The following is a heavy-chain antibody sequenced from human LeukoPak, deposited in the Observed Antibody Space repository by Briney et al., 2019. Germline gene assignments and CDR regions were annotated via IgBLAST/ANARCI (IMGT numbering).Heavy chain of an antibody. Sequence: GGSLRLSCAASGFTFSNAWMNWARQAPGKGLEWVGRIKSKTDGGTTDYAAPVKGRFTISRDDSKNTLYLQMNSLKTEDTAVYYCTTAADPYYYYGMDVWGQGTTVTVSS. CDR2: IKSKTDGGTT. D-gene: IGHD2-2*01. J-gene: IGHJ6*02. CDR1: GFTFSNAW. CDR3: TTAADPYYYYGMDV. V-gene: IGHV3-15*07.